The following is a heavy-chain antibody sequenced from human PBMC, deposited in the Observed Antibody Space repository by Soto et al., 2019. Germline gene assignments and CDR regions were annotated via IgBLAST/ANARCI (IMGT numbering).Heavy chain of an antibody. CDR3: AREGVADSSGWYFIQYFDY. D-gene: IGHD6-19*01. V-gene: IGHV3-30-3*01. CDR1: GFTFSSYA. J-gene: IGHJ4*02. CDR2: ISYDGSNK. Sequence: GGSLRLSCAASGFTFSSYAMHWVRQAPGKGLEWVAVISYDGSNKYYADSVKGRFTISRDNSKNTLYLQMNSLRAEDTAVYYCAREGVADSSGWYFIQYFDYWGQGTLVTVSS.